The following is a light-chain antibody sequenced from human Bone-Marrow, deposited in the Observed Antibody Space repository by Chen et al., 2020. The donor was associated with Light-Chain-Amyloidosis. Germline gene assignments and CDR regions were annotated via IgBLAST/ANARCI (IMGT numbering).Light chain of an antibody. CDR1: QTISSNY. CDR3: QQYCTSPLT. V-gene: IGKV3-20*01. CDR2: GSS. Sequence: EIVLTQSPGTLSLSPGEGANLSCRASQTISSNYLTWYQQKFGQAPRLLIYGSSSRATGIPDRFTGRRSGTDVTLTINRLEPEDFAMYYCQQYCTSPLTFGGGTKVEIK. J-gene: IGKJ4*01.